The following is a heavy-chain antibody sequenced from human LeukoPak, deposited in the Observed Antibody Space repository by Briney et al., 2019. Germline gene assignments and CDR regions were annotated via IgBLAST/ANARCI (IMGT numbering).Heavy chain of an antibody. Sequence: PSQTLSLTCTVSGGSISSGSYYWSWIRQPAGKGLEWIGRIYTSGSTNYNPSLKSRVTISVDTSKNQFSLKLSSVTAADTAVYYCARGHLMYYYDSSGSYFDYWGQGTLVTVSS. D-gene: IGHD3-22*01. V-gene: IGHV4-61*02. CDR1: GGSISSGSYY. J-gene: IGHJ4*02. CDR3: ARGHLMYYYDSSGSYFDY. CDR2: IYTSGST.